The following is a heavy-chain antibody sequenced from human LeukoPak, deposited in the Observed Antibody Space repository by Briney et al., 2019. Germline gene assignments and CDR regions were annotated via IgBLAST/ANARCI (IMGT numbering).Heavy chain of an antibody. CDR3: ARDQHYATDY. J-gene: IGHJ4*02. CDR2: VSSSGAHT. V-gene: IGHV1-46*03. D-gene: IGHD2-2*01. CDR1: GYMFTSYN. Sequence: ASVKVSCKASGYMFTSYNMQWVRQAPGQGLEWMGMVSSSGAHTKYAQKFRGRATMTSDTSTSTVYMELSSLISDDTAVYYCARDQHYATDYWGQGTLVTVCS.